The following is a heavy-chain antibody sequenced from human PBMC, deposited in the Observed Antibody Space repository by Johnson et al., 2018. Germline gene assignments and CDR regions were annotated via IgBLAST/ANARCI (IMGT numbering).Heavy chain of an antibody. CDR3: SRVRSRNAAEYFQH. CDR2: IRTKAHGGTA. CDR1: GFTFGDYT. J-gene: IGHJ1*01. V-gene: IGHV3-49*03. Sequence: VQLQESGGGLVEPGRSXRLSCRASGFTFGDYTMTWIRQAPGKGLKWVGFIRTKAHGGTAEYAASVKGRFTISRDDSKSIAYLQMNSLKTEDTAVYYCSRVRSRNAAEYFQHWGQGTLVTVYS.